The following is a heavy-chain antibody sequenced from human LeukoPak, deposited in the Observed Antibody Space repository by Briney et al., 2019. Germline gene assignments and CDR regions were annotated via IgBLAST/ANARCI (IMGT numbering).Heavy chain of an antibody. CDR3: AKYVSTGWFDP. CDR1: GGSISSYY. D-gene: IGHD5/OR15-5a*01. J-gene: IGHJ5*02. V-gene: IGHV4-59*08. Sequence: SETLSLTCTVSGGSISSYYWSWIRQPPGKGLEWIGYIYYSGSTNYNPSLKSRVTISVDTSENQFSLKLSSVTAADAAVYYCAKYVSTGWFDPWGQGTLVTVSS. CDR2: IYYSGST.